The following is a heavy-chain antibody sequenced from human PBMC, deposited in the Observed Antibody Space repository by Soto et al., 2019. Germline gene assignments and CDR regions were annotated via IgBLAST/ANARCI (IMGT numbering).Heavy chain of an antibody. Sequence: PGGSLRLSCAASGFTFSSYSMNWVRQAPGKGLEWVSYISSSSSTIYYADSVKGRFTISRDNAKKSPYLQMNSLRAEDTAVYYCARDFRIAAEGTSFFPDYWGQGTLVTVSS. CDR2: ISSSSSTI. J-gene: IGHJ4*02. D-gene: IGHD6-13*01. V-gene: IGHV3-48*04. CDR1: GFTFSSYS. CDR3: ARDFRIAAEGTSFFPDY.